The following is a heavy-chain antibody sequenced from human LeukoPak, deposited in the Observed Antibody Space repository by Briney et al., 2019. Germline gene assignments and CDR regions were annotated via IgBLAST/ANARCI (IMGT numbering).Heavy chain of an antibody. CDR3: AGQLRYFDWPFYYYGMDV. CDR1: GGSISSYY. CDR2: IYYSGST. Sequence: SETLSLTCTVSGGSISSYYWGWIRQPPGKGLEWIGYIYYSGSTNYNPSLKSRVTISVDTSKNQFSLKLSSVTAADTAVYYCAGQLRYFDWPFYYYGMDVWGQGTTVTVSS. V-gene: IGHV4-59*01. J-gene: IGHJ6*02. D-gene: IGHD3-9*01.